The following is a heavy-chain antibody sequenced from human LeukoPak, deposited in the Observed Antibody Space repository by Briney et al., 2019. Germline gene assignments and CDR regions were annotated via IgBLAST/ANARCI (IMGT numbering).Heavy chain of an antibody. V-gene: IGHV1-2*02. D-gene: IGHD5-12*01. CDR3: AREPYSGYDSHFDY. J-gene: IGHJ4*01. CDR2: INPNSGGT. CDR1: GYTFTGYY. Sequence: GASVKVSCKASGYTFTGYYMHWVRQAPGQGLEWMGWINPNSGGTNYAQKFQGRVTMTRDTSISTAYMELSRLRSDDTAVYYCAREPYSGYDSHFDYWGHGTLVTVSS.